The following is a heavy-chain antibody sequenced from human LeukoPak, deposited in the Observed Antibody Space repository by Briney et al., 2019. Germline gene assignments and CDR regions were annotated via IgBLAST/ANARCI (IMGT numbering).Heavy chain of an antibody. J-gene: IGHJ4*02. Sequence: ASVKVSCKASGYTFIDYYMHWVRQAPGQGLEWMGWINPNSGGTSYAQKFQGRVTMTRDTSISTAYMELSSLRSDDTGVFYCARDLWFDGSSWSLSYFDYWGQGTLVTVSS. CDR1: GYTFIDYY. V-gene: IGHV1-2*02. CDR2: INPNSGGT. D-gene: IGHD6-13*01. CDR3: ARDLWFDGSSWSLSYFDY.